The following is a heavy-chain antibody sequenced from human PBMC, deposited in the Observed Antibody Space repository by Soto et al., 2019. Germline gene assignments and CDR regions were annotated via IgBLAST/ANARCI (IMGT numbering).Heavy chain of an antibody. D-gene: IGHD5-18*01. Sequence: PSETLSLTCAVSGGSISSSNWWSWVRQPPGKGLEWIGEIYHSGSTNYNPSLKSRVTISVDKSKNQFSLKLSSVTAADTAVYYCERHGKKLWLNNWLDPWGQGTLVTVYS. CDR2: IYHSGST. J-gene: IGHJ5*02. CDR1: GGSISSSNW. V-gene: IGHV4-4*02. CDR3: ERHGKKLWLNNWLDP.